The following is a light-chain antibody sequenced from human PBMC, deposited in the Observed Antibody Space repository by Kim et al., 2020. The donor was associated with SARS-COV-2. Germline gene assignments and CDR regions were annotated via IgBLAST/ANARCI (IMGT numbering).Light chain of an antibody. CDR2: TAS. CDR1: QTIRSY. V-gene: IGKV1-39*01. CDR3: QQSYSIPWT. J-gene: IGKJ1*01. Sequence: DIQMTQSPSSPSASVGDRVTITCRAGQTIRSYLNWYQQKPGEAPKLLIYTASSLQSGVPSRFSGSGSGTDFTLTISSLQPEDFATYYCQQSYSIPWTFGQGTKVDIK.